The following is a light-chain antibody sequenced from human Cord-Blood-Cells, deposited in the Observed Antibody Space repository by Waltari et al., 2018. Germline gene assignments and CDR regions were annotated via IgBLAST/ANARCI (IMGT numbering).Light chain of an antibody. Sequence: QSALTQPASVSGSPGQSITISCTGTSSDVGGYNYVSWYQQHPGKAPKLSIYDVSNRPSVVSNRFSGSNSGNTASLTISGLQAEDEADYYCSSYTSSSTWVFGGGTKLTVL. CDR1: SSDVGGYNY. V-gene: IGLV2-14*01. CDR2: DVS. J-gene: IGLJ3*02. CDR3: SSYTSSSTWV.